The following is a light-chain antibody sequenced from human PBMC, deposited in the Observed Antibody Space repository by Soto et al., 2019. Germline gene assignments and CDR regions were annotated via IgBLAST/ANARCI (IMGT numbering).Light chain of an antibody. CDR1: QSVSSSY. CDR3: QKYGSSPRT. V-gene: IGKV3-20*01. Sequence: EIVLTQSPGTLSLSPGERATLSCRASQSVSSSYLAWYQQKPGQAPRLIIYGASSRATGIPDRFSGSGSGTDFTLTISRLEPEDFAVYSCQKYGSSPRTFGQGTKVEIK. CDR2: GAS. J-gene: IGKJ1*01.